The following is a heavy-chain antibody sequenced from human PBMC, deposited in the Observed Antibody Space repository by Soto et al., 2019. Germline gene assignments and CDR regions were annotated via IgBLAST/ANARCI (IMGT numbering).Heavy chain of an antibody. Sequence: ASVKVSCKASGYTFTSYAMHWVRQAPGQRLEWMGWINAGNGNTKYSQKFQGRVTITRDTSASTAYMELSSLRSEDTAVYYSARPKSITIFGPFDPWGQGTLVNVSS. J-gene: IGHJ5*02. CDR3: ARPKSITIFGPFDP. D-gene: IGHD3-3*01. CDR2: INAGNGNT. V-gene: IGHV1-3*01. CDR1: GYTFTSYA.